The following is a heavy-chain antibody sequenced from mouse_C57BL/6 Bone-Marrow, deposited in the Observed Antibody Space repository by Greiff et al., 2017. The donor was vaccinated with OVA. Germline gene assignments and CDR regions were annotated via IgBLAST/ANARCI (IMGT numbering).Heavy chain of an antibody. Sequence: QVQLQQPGAELVMPGASVKLSCKASGYTFTSYWMHWVKQRPGQGLEWIGEIDPSGSYTYYNQKFKGKSTLTVDKSSSTAYMQLSSLTSEVSAVYYCARGGWDYFDYWGQGTTLTVSA. V-gene: IGHV1-69*01. CDR3: ARGGWDYFDY. CDR2: IDPSGSYT. J-gene: IGHJ2*01. D-gene: IGHD1-1*02. CDR1: GYTFTSYW.